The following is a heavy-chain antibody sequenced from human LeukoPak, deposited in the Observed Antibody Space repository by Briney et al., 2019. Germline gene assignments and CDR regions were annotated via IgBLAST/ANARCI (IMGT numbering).Heavy chain of an antibody. J-gene: IGHJ3*02. V-gene: IGHV3-74*01. Sequence: GGSLRLSCAASGFTFSSYWMHWVRHAPGKGLVWVSRINSDGSTTTYADSMKGRFTISRDNAKNTLYLQMNSLRAEDTAVYYCAVKWTYDGFDIWGQGTMVTVSS. D-gene: IGHD1-26*01. CDR2: INSDGSTT. CDR1: GFTFSSYW. CDR3: AVKWTYDGFDI.